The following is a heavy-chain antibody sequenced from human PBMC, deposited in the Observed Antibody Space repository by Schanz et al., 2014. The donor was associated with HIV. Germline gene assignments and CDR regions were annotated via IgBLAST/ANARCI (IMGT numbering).Heavy chain of an antibody. D-gene: IGHD2-2*01. Sequence: VQLMESGGGLVQPGRSLRLSCAASGFTFSSYGMHWVRQAPGKGLEWVAVISYDGSNKYYADSVKGRFTISRDNSKNTLNLQMNSLRREDTAVYYCAKVGRIYSTTWIDYWGQGTLVTVSS. CDR3: AKVGRIYSTTWIDY. J-gene: IGHJ4*02. CDR2: ISYDGSNK. CDR1: GFTFSSYG. V-gene: IGHV3-30*18.